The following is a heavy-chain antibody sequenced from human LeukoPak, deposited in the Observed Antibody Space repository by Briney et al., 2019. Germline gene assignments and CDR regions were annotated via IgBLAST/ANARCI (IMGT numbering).Heavy chain of an antibody. CDR3: AIVSSGSYYNPLNYYIGMDD. D-gene: IGHD3-10*01. CDR1: GFTFSSYW. V-gene: IGHV3-74*01. CDR2: INSDGSRT. J-gene: IGHJ6*02. Sequence: GGSLRLSCVASGFTFSSYWMHWVRQALGKGLVWVSRINSDGSRTSYADSVKGRFTISRDNAKNTLYLQMNSLRAEDTAVYYCAIVSSGSYYNPLNYYIGMDDWGQGTPVTVSS.